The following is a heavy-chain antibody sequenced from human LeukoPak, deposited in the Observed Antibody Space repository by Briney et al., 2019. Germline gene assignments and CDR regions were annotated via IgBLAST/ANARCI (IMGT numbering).Heavy chain of an antibody. J-gene: IGHJ4*02. CDR3: ARDKEWLVRFDY. CDR2: ISSSSSYI. CDR1: GFTFSSYI. V-gene: IGHV3-21*01. Sequence: GGSLRLSCAASGFTFSSYIMNWVRQAPGKGLEWVSSISSSSSYIYYADSVKGRFTISRDNAKNSLYLQMNSLRAEDTAVYYCARDKEWLVRFDYWGQGTLVTVSS. D-gene: IGHD6-19*01.